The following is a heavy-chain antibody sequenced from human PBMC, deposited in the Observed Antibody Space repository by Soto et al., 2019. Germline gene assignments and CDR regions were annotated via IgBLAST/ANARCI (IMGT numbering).Heavy chain of an antibody. D-gene: IGHD2-15*01. V-gene: IGHV5-51*01. CDR3: ARQDRVVVEGRWFDP. CDR1: GYSFTSYW. CDR2: IYPGDSDT. J-gene: IGHJ5*02. Sequence: PGESLKIACKGSGYSFTSYWIGWVRQMPGKGLEWMGIIYPGDSDTRYSPSFQGQVTISADKSISTAYLQWSSLKASDTAVYYCARQDRVVVEGRWFDPWGQGTLVTVSS.